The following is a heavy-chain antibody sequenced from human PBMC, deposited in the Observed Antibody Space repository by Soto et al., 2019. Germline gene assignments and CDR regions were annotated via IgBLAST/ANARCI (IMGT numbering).Heavy chain of an antibody. J-gene: IGHJ4*02. Sequence: GGSLRLSCAASGSTFSSYSMNWVRQAPGKGLEWVSSISSSSSYIYYADSVKGRFTISRDNAKNSLYLQMNSLRAEDTVVYYCARAGDFGYYFDYWGQGTLVTVSS. CDR1: GSTFSSYS. V-gene: IGHV3-21*01. D-gene: IGHD3-16*01. CDR2: ISSSSSYI. CDR3: ARAGDFGYYFDY.